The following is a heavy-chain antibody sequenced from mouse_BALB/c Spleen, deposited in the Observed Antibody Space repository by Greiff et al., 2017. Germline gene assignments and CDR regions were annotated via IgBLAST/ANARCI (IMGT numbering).Heavy chain of an antibody. V-gene: IGHV1-4*01. D-gene: IGHD3-3*01. J-gene: IGHJ2*01. CDR2: INPSSGYT. CDR1: GYTFTSYT. Sequence: VNVVESGAELARPGASVKMSCKASGYTFTSYTMPWVHQRPGQGLEWIGYINPSSGYTNYNQKFKDKATLTADKSSSTAYMQLSSLTSEDSAVYYCARSLSSREGYYCDYWGQGTTLTVSS. CDR3: ARSLSSREGYYCDY.